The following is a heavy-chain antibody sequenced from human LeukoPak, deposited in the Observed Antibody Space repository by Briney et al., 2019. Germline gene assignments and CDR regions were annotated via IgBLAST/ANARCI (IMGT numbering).Heavy chain of an antibody. CDR3: AKPPEVGATVAYFDY. V-gene: IGHV3-64*04. Sequence: GGSLRLSCSASGFIFSNYGMYWVRQAPGKGLEFVSAISSDGDNTFYADSVKGRFTISRDNSKNTLYLQMSSLRAEDTAVYYCAKPPEVGATVAYFDYWGQGTLVTVSS. CDR1: GFIFSNYG. D-gene: IGHD1-26*01. J-gene: IGHJ4*02. CDR2: ISSDGDNT.